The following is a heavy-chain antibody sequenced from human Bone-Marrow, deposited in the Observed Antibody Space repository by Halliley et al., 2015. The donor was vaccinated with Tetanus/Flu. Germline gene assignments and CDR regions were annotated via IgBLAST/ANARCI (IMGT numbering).Heavy chain of an antibody. D-gene: IGHD6-25*01. V-gene: IGHV5-51*01. CDR1: GYKFTKYW. Sequence: QLVQSGAEVKKPGESLKISCEGSGYKFTKYWIDWVRQMPGKGLEWMGTVNPGDSDVRYSPSFQGQVTISVDKSVLTAYLQWASLKATDFGIYYCMTSKRGMAASGAYYYDGMDLWGQGTTVTVSS. CDR2: VNPGDSDV. CDR3: MTSKRGMAASGAYYYDGMDL. J-gene: IGHJ6*02.